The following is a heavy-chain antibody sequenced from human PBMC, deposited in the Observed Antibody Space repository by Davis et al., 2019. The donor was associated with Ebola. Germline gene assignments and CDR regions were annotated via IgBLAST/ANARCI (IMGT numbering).Heavy chain of an antibody. V-gene: IGHV3-48*03. Sequence: GGSLRLSCAASGFTFSSYDMHWVRQAPGKGLEWVSAISSSGSTIYYADSVKGRFTISRDNAKNSLYLQMNSLRAEDTAVYYCATRIAVAPSGFDYWGQGTLVTVSS. D-gene: IGHD6-19*01. CDR3: ATRIAVAPSGFDY. J-gene: IGHJ4*02. CDR2: ISSSGSTI. CDR1: GFTFSSYD.